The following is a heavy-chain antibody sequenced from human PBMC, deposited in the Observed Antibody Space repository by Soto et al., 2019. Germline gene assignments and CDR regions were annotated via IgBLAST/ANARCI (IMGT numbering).Heavy chain of an antibody. V-gene: IGHV3-7*01. CDR2: IKQDGTEK. CDR1: GFTFSNYW. D-gene: IGHD5-12*01. Sequence: EVQLVESGGGLVQPGGPLRLSCAASGFTFSNYWLGWVRQAPGKGLEWVANIKQDGTEKNYVDSVRGRLTISRDNAKNSLDLQRNSLTAEDTAVYYCASVAIWGQGTLVTVSS. CDR3: ASVAI. J-gene: IGHJ4*02.